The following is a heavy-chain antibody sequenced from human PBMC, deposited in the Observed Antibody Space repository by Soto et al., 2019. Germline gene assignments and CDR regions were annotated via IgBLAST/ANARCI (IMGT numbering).Heavy chain of an antibody. J-gene: IGHJ5*02. CDR1: GYTFTSYA. D-gene: IGHD3-22*01. CDR3: AREGYYYDSSGYQYNWFDP. V-gene: IGHV1-18*01. Sequence: ASVKVSCKASGYTFTSYAMHWVRQAPGQGLEWMGWISAYNGNTNYAQKLQGRVTMTTDTSTSTAYMELRSLRSDDTAVYYCAREGYYYDSSGYQYNWFDPWGQGTLVTVSS. CDR2: ISAYNGNT.